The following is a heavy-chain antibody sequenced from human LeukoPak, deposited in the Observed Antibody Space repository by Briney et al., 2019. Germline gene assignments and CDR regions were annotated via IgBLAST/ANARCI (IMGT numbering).Heavy chain of an antibody. J-gene: IGHJ4*02. Sequence: SETLSLTCSVSGGSISSYFWSWIRQPPGKGLEWIGYIYYSGSTNYNPSLKSRVTMSVDTSKNQFSLKLSSVTAADTAVYYCARIDRAVAGTIDYWGQGTLVTVSS. CDR1: GGSISSYF. CDR3: ARIDRAVAGTIDY. V-gene: IGHV4-59*08. CDR2: IYYSGST. D-gene: IGHD6-19*01.